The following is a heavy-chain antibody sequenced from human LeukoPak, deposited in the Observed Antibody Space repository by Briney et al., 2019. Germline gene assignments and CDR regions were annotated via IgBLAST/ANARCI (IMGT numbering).Heavy chain of an antibody. CDR3: ARAAHDLLMVYARPFDY. CDR2: INHSGST. D-gene: IGHD2-8*01. Sequence: SETLSLTCAVYGGSFSGYYWSWIRQPPGKGLEWIGEINHSGSTNYNPSLKSRVTISADTSKSQFSLKLSSVTAADTAVYYCARAAHDLLMVYARPFDYWGQGTLVTVSS. J-gene: IGHJ4*02. CDR1: GGSFSGYY. V-gene: IGHV4-34*01.